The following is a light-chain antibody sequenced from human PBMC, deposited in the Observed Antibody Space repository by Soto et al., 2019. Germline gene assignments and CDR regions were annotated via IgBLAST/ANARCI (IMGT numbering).Light chain of an antibody. CDR2: EVS. CDR3: SSYTSSTTPVYV. Sequence: QSVLTQPASVSGSPGQSITISCTGTSSDVGGYKYVSWYQQHPGKAPKLMIYEVSNRPSGVSNRFSGSESGNTASLTISGPQAEDEADYYCSSYTSSTTPVYVFGTGTKVTVL. V-gene: IGLV2-14*01. J-gene: IGLJ1*01. CDR1: SSDVGGYKY.